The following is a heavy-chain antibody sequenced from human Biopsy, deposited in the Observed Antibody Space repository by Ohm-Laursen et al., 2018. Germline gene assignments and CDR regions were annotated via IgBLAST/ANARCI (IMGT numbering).Heavy chain of an antibody. V-gene: IGHV1-2*02. CDR2: INPKSGDT. D-gene: IGHD6-19*01. CDR1: GFSFTGYY. Sequence: GASVKVSCKASGFSFTGYYIHWVRQAPGQGLEWIGWINPKSGDTNYAHKFQGNITMTRDTSMSTAYMEMSRLRCDDTAVYYCALQSVAQMKNFDYWGQGTLVTVSS. J-gene: IGHJ4*02. CDR3: ALQSVAQMKNFDY.